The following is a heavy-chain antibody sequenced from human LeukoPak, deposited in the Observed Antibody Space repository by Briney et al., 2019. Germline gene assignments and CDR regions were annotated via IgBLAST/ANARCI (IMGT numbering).Heavy chain of an antibody. Sequence: GGSPRLSCAASGFTFGLHWMTWVRQAPGKGLEWVANIKEDGSEKYYVDSVKGRFTISRDNAKSSLYLQMNSLRAEDTAVYYCARDDLRPYYFDHWGQGTLVTVSS. CDR2: IKEDGSEK. CDR1: GFTFGLHW. J-gene: IGHJ4*02. V-gene: IGHV3-7*03. CDR3: ARDDLRPYYFDH.